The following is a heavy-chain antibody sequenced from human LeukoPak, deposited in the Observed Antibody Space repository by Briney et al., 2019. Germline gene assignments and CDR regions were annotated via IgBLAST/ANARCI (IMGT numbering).Heavy chain of an antibody. CDR2: IKEDGSEK. CDR1: GFIFSNSW. V-gene: IGHV3-7*05. J-gene: IGHJ4*02. D-gene: IGHD1-1*01. CDR3: ARSTWTAEY. Sequence: PGGSLRLSCAASGFIFSNSWMIWVRQAPGKGLEPVAIIKEDGSEKYYVDSVKGRFTISRDNAKNSLYLQMNSLSAEDTAVHYCARSTWTAEYWGQGTLVTVSS.